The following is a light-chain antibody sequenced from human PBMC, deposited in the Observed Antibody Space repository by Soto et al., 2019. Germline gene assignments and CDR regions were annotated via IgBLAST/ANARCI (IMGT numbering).Light chain of an antibody. Sequence: VLTQPPSASASLGATVTLTCTLSGGYSNYRVDWYQQRPGKGPRLVMRVDDGGIVGSRGDGIPDRFSVMGSGLNRSLTIKNIQEEDESDYHCGADHGSGSNFVKVFGGGTKVTVL. CDR3: GADHGSGSNFVKV. J-gene: IGLJ2*01. V-gene: IGLV9-49*03. CDR1: GGYSNYR. CDR2: VDDGGIVG.